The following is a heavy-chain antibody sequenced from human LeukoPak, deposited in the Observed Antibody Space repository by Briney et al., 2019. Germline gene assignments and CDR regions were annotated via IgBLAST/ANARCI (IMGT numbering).Heavy chain of an antibody. Sequence: SETLSLTCSVSSGTINGHYWSWIRQPPGKGLEWIGYIPYSGSTMSNPSLKSRVTISVDTSKNQFSLKVRSVTAADTAVYYCARQIASAGTAGFDFWGQGALVTVSS. V-gene: IGHV4-59*11. CDR3: ARQIASAGTAGFDF. CDR1: SGTINGHY. J-gene: IGHJ4*02. CDR2: IPYSGST. D-gene: IGHD6-13*01.